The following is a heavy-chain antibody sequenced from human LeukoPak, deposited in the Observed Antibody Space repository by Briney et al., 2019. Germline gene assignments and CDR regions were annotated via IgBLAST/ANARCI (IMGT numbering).Heavy chain of an antibody. D-gene: IGHD1/OR15-1a*01. CDR2: IIPIFGTA. CDR1: GGTFSSYA. J-gene: IGHJ6*03. Sequence: SVKVSCKASGGTFSSYAISWVRQAPGQGLEWMGGIIPIFGTANYAQKFQGRVTITTDESTSTAYMELSSLRSEDTAVYYCARMDWNNYYMDVWGKGTTVTVSS. V-gene: IGHV1-69*05. CDR3: ARMDWNNYYMDV.